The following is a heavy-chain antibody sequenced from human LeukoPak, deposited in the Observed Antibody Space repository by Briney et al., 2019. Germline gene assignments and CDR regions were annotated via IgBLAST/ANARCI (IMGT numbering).Heavy chain of an antibody. V-gene: IGHV4-30-2*01. Sequence: SETLSLTCAVSGGSISSGGFCWSWIRQPPGKGLEWIGYIYQSGSTYYNPSLKSRVTISVDTSKNQFSLKLSSVTAADTAVYYCARGIGGSPYYYYYYMDVWGKGTTVTVSS. CDR2: IYQSGST. D-gene: IGHD3-10*01. CDR3: ARGIGGSPYYYYYYMDV. J-gene: IGHJ6*03. CDR1: GGSISSGGFC.